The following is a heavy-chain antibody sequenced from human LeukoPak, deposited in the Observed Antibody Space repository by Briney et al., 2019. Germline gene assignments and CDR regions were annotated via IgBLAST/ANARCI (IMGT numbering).Heavy chain of an antibody. CDR2: ISGTSGTI. D-gene: IGHD3-3*01. CDR3: ARGQGDFWSGSYYYYYMDA. CDR1: GFTFSGYS. V-gene: IGHV3-48*04. J-gene: IGHJ6*03. Sequence: PGGSLRLSYAASGFTFSGYSMNWVRQAPGKGLEWVSYISGTSGTIYNADSVTGRFTISRDNAKNSLYLQMNSLRAEDTALYFCARGQGDFWSGSYYYYYMDAWAKGLQSPSP.